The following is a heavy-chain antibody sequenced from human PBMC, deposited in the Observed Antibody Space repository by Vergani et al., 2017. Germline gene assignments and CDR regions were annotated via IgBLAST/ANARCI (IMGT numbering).Heavy chain of an antibody. V-gene: IGHV1-24*01. D-gene: IGHD1-26*01. Sequence: QVQLVQSGAEVKKPGASVKVSCKVSGYTLTELSIHWVRQAPGKGLEWMGGFDPEDDETIYAQKFQGRVTMTEDTSTDTAYMELSRLRSEDTAVYYCATEMDHSPGEGSFDYWGQGTLVTVSS. CDR2: FDPEDDET. J-gene: IGHJ4*02. CDR3: ATEMDHSPGEGSFDY. CDR1: GYTLTELS.